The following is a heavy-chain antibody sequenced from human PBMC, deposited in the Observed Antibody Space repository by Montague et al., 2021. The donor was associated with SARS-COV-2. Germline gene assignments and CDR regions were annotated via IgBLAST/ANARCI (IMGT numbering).Heavy chain of an antibody. J-gene: IGHJ3*01. D-gene: IGHD5-18*01. CDR1: GGSISNRIYY. Sequence: SETLSLTCTVSGGSISNRIYYWSWIRQPPGKGLEWIGNIYYTGSTYYNPSLKSRVTISMNTSNNQFFLKLTSVTAADTAVYYCARPGRGYSYGLDAFEVWGQGTMVTVSS. CDR3: ARPGRGYSYGLDAFEV. CDR2: IYYTGST. V-gene: IGHV4-39*01.